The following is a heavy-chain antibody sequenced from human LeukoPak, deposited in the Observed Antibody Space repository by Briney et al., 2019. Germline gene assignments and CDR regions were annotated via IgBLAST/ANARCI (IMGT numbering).Heavy chain of an antibody. CDR1: GYTLTELS. CDR3: ATGSRSVLPWFGEFDY. V-gene: IGHV1-24*01. Sequence: ASVKVSCKVSGYTLTELSMHWVRQAPGKGLEWTGGFDPEDGETIYAQKFQGRVTMTEDTSTDTAYMELSSLRSEDTAVYYCATGSRSVLPWFGEFDYWGQGTLVTVSS. CDR2: FDPEDGET. D-gene: IGHD3-10*01. J-gene: IGHJ4*02.